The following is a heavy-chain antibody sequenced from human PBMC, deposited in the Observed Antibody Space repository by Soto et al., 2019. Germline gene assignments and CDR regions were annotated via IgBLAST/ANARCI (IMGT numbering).Heavy chain of an antibody. V-gene: IGHV4-59*08. CDR2: IYFAGTT. Sequence: QVQLEESGPGLVKPSETLSLTCTVSGASISPNYWSWIRQPPGKGLEWIGYIYFAGTTTYNPPLRIRVSMSVDTSANHFSLNLTSVTAADTAIYYCARLGAFFQALDSWGQGTLVTVSS. J-gene: IGHJ4*02. D-gene: IGHD3-16*01. CDR1: GASISPNY. CDR3: ARLGAFFQALDS.